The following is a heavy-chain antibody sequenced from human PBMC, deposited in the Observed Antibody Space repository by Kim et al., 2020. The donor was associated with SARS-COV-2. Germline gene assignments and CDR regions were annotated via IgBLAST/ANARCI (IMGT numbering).Heavy chain of an antibody. CDR2: INHSGST. J-gene: IGHJ6*02. Sequence: SETLSLTCAVYGGSFSGYYWSWIRQPPGKGLEWIGEINHSGSTNYNPSLKSRVTISVDTSKNQFSLKLSSVTAADTAVYYCARGPPLYSSTYYYYYYGMDVWGQGTTVTVSS. D-gene: IGHD6-13*01. CDR3: ARGPPLYSSTYYYYYYGMDV. CDR1: GGSFSGYY. V-gene: IGHV4-34*01.